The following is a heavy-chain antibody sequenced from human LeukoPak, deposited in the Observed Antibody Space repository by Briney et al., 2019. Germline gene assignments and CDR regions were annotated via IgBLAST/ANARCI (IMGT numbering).Heavy chain of an antibody. V-gene: IGHV4-4*07. CDR1: GGSISSYY. CDR3: ARGDASTGHSSS. J-gene: IGHJ4*02. Sequence: SETLSLTCTVSGGSISSYYWSWIRQPAGKGLEWIGRIYTSGSTNYNPSLKGRVTMSVDTSKNQFSLKLSSVTAADTAVYYCARGDASTGHSSSWGQGTLVTVSS. D-gene: IGHD6-13*01. CDR2: IYTSGST.